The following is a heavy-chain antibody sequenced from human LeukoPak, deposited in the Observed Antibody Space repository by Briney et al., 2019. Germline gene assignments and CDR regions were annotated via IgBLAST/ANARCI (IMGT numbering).Heavy chain of an antibody. CDR1: GFTFGDYA. Sequence: GGSLRLSCTASGFTFGDYAMSWFRQAPGKGLEWVGFIRSKAYGGTTEYAASVKGRFTISRDDSKGIAYLQMSSLKTEDTAVYYCTGPYCSGGSCQDYWGQGTLVTVSS. CDR2: IRSKAYGGTT. V-gene: IGHV3-49*03. J-gene: IGHJ4*02. CDR3: TGPYCSGGSCQDY. D-gene: IGHD2-15*01.